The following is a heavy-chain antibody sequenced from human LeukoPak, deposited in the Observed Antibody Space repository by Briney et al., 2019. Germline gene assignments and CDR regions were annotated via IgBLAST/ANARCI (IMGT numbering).Heavy chain of an antibody. D-gene: IGHD6-13*01. V-gene: IGHV4-59*01. CDR1: GDSISSYY. CDR3: ARDRRAAGSIFDY. J-gene: IGHJ4*02. CDR2: IYYRGSP. Sequence: SETLSLTCIVSGDSISSYYWSWIRQPPGKGLEWIGNIYYRGSPNYNPSLKSRVTISMDTSKSLFSLKLSSVTAADTAVYYCARDRRAAGSIFDYWGQGTLVTVSS.